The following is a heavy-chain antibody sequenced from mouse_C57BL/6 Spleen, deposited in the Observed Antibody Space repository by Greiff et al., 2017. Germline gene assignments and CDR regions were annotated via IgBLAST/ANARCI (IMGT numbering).Heavy chain of an antibody. D-gene: IGHD1-1*01. J-gene: IGHJ3*01. CDR3: TRGTTGD. CDR1: GYTFTDYE. Sequence: QVQLQQFGAELVRPGASVTLSCKASGYTFTDYEMHWVKQTPVHGLEWIGAIDPETGGTAYNQKFKGKAILTADKSSSTAYMELRSLTSEDSAVYYCTRGTTGDWGQGTLVTVSA. V-gene: IGHV1-15*01. CDR2: IDPETGGT.